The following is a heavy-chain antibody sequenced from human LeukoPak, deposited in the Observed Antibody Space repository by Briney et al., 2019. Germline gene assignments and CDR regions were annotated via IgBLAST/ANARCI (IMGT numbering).Heavy chain of an antibody. D-gene: IGHD2-8*01. Sequence: PSETLSLTCTVSGGSISSSAYYWGWIRQPPRKGLEWIGSIHYSGNTYYKPSLKSRVTISIDTSKNQFSLRLSSVTAADTAVYYCARHTNLVSVMVRWMYFDLWGQGTLVSVSS. CDR2: IHYSGNT. CDR3: ARHTNLVSVMVRWMYFDL. CDR1: GGSISSSAYY. V-gene: IGHV4-39*01. J-gene: IGHJ4*02.